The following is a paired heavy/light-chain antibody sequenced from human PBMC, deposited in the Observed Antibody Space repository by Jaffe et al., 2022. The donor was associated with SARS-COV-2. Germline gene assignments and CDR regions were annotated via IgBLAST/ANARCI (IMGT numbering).Light chain of an antibody. J-gene: IGLJ3*02. CDR1: SGSIASNY. CDR2: EDN. CDR3: QSYDSSNHGWV. V-gene: IGLV6-57*01. Sequence: NFMLTQPHSVSESPGKTVTISCTRSSGSIASNYVQWYQQRPGSSPTTVIYEDNQRPSGVPDRFSGSIDSSSNSASLTISGLKTEDEADYYCQSYDSSNHGWVFGGGTKLTVL.
Heavy chain of an antibody. Sequence: QVQLVESGGGVVQPGRSLRLSCAASGFTFSSYGMHWVRQAPGKGLEWVAVIWYDGSNKYYADSVKGRFTISRDNSKNTLYLQMNSLRAEDTAVYYCARDHYCGGDCYYLIDYGMDVWGQGTTVTVSS. V-gene: IGHV3-33*01. CDR1: GFTFSSYG. CDR2: IWYDGSNK. J-gene: IGHJ6*02. CDR3: ARDHYCGGDCYYLIDYGMDV. D-gene: IGHD2-21*02.